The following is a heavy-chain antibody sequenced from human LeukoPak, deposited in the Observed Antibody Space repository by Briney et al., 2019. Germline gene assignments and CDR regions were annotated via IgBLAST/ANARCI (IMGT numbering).Heavy chain of an antibody. CDR2: IGSSGSYI. CDR3: ARSRGGFMDAFDI. J-gene: IGHJ3*02. CDR1: GFTFSSYH. V-gene: IGHV3-21*04. Sequence: PGGSLRLSCVVSGFTFSSYHMNWVRQAPGKGLEWVSSIGSSGSYIYYADSVKGRFTITRDNAKNSLYLQMNSLRAEDTALYYCARSRGGFMDAFDIWGQGTMVTVSS. D-gene: IGHD5-12*01.